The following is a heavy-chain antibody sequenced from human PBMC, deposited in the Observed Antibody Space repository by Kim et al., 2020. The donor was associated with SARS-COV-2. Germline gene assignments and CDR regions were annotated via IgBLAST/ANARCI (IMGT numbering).Heavy chain of an antibody. CDR1: GGSFSGYY. CDR3: ASGRIQGRSWLQLRAGYDY. Sequence: SETLSLTCAVYGGSFSGYYWSWIRQPPGKGLEWIGEINHSVSTNYNPSLKSRVTISVDTSKNQFSLKLSSVTAADTAVYYCASGRIQGRSWLQLRAGYDYWGQGTLVTVSS. CDR2: INHSVST. J-gene: IGHJ4*02. D-gene: IGHD5-12*01. V-gene: IGHV4-34*01.